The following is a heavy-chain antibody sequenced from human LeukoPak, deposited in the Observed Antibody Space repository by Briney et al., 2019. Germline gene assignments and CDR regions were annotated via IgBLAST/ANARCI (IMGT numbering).Heavy chain of an antibody. CDR3: AKGVTGTRAFDI. CDR2: ISDTGVGT. CDR1: GFTFSSYA. V-gene: IGHV3-23*01. J-gene: IGHJ3*02. D-gene: IGHD1-7*01. Sequence: GGSLRLSCAASGFTFSSYAMNWVRQAPGKGLEWLSVISDTGVGTYYADSVKGRFTISRDNSRDTLYLQMNSLRADDTAVYYCAKGVTGTRAFDIWGQGTMVTVSS.